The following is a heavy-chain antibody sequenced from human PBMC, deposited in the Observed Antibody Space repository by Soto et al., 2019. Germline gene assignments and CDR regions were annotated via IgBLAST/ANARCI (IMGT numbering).Heavy chain of an antibody. CDR3: ARPLTLKFLYP. D-gene: IGHD3-9*01. J-gene: IGHJ5*02. CDR1: GCSFSTSW. Sequence: GASQKISYEGSGCSFSTSWICSVHQMPGKRLAWMGRIDPSNPNTNYSPSFQGHVTISADKSISTAYLQWSSLKASDTSIFYCARPLTLKFLYPRAQGTLVTVSS. CDR2: IDPSNPNT. V-gene: IGHV5-10-1*01.